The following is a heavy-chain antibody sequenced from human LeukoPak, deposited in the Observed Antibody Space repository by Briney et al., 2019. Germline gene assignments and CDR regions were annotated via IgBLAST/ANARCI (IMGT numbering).Heavy chain of an antibody. CDR3: AKAPVTTCRGAFCYPFDY. V-gene: IGHV3-30*04. D-gene: IGHD2-15*01. CDR2: ISYDGSNK. Sequence: GGSLRLSCAPSGFTFSSYAMHLVRQAPGKGLEWGALISYDGSNKYYAHSVKGRFTISRDSSKNTLYLQMNSLRTEDTAVYYCAKAPVTTCRGAFCYPFDYWGLGTLVTVSS. J-gene: IGHJ4*02. CDR1: GFTFSSYA.